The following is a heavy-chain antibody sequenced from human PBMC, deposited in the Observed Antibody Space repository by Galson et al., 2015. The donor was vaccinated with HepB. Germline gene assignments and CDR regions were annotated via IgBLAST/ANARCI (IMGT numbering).Heavy chain of an antibody. V-gene: IGHV1-18*04. J-gene: IGHJ4*02. D-gene: IGHD3-10*01. CDR3: AKDTRGSGIAALDY. CDR1: GSTYSIYG. CDR2: ISTYNGDT. Sequence: SVKVSCKASGSTYSIYGFSWVRQPPGQGLEWMGWISTYNGDTNYAQNFQDRVTMTIDTSTTTAYMEVRSLRSDDTAVYYCAKDTRGSGIAALDYWGQGTQVTVS.